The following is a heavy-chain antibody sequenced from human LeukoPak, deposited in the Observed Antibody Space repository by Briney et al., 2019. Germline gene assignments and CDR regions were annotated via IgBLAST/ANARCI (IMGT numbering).Heavy chain of an antibody. CDR3: ARDRGMEWLHIPHYYMDV. CDR2: IYYSGST. Sequence: SETLSLTCTVSGGSISSGGYYWSWIRQHPGKGLEWIGYIYYSGSTYYNPSLKSRVTISVDTSKNQFSLKLSSVTAADTAVYYCARDRGMEWLHIPHYYMDVWGEGTTVTVSS. V-gene: IGHV4-31*03. D-gene: IGHD3-3*01. CDR1: GGSISSGGYY. J-gene: IGHJ6*03.